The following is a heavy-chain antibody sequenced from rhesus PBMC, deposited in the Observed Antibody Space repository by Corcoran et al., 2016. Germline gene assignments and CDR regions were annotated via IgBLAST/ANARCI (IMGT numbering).Heavy chain of an antibody. V-gene: IGHV4-173*01. Sequence: QFQLQGSGPGLVKPSEPLSLTLACSVCSLSSDYWNWIPRAPEKGLEWSGRVSGTGGITEYNPSLKARVTISTDTPRKQFSLKLNSVTAADTAVYYGAKGSARSPHYWGQGVLVTVSS. CDR3: AKGSARSPHY. CDR2: VSGTGGIT. CDR1: VCSLSSDY. D-gene: IGHD1-44*02. J-gene: IGHJ4*01.